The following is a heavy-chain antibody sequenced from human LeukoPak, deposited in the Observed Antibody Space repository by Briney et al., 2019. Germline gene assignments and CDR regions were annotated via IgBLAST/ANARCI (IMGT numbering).Heavy chain of an antibody. J-gene: IGHJ4*02. CDR1: GYTFTSYG. D-gene: IGHD6-19*01. V-gene: IGHV1-18*01. Sequence: ASVKVSCKASGYTFTSYGISRVRQAPGQGLEWMGWISAYNGNTNYAQKLQDRVTMTTDTSTSTAYMELRSLRSDDTAVYYCAREVAGRPHPPTNWGQGTLVTVSS. CDR3: AREVAGRPHPPTN. CDR2: ISAYNGNT.